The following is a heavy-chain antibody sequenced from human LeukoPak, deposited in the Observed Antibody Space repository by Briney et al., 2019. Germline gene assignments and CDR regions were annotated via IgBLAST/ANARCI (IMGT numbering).Heavy chain of an antibody. CDR3: ARDQLWSGYPTDAFDI. CDR2: IYYSGST. Sequence: PSETLSLTCTVSGGSISSGDYYWSWIRQPPGKGLEWIGYIYYSGSTYYNPSLKSRVTISVDTSKNQFSLKLSSVTAADTAVYYCARDQLWSGYPTDAFDIWGQGTMVTVSS. D-gene: IGHD3-3*01. CDR1: GGSISSGDYY. V-gene: IGHV4-30-4*08. J-gene: IGHJ3*02.